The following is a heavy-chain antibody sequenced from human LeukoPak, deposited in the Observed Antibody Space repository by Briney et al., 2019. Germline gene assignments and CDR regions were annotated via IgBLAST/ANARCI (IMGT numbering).Heavy chain of an antibody. V-gene: IGHV4-39*07. Sequence: SETLSLTCSVSGGSISSRSSYWGLIRQPPGEGLEWIASIYYSGSTSYNPSLKSRVTISVDTSKKQFSLKLSSVTAADTAFYYCARYIVSYPHDAFDIWGQGTMVTVSS. CDR1: GGSISSRSSY. CDR3: ARYIVSYPHDAFDI. CDR2: IYYSGST. D-gene: IGHD1-26*01. J-gene: IGHJ3*02.